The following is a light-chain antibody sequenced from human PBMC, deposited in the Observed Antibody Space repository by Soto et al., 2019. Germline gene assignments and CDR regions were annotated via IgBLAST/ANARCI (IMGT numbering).Light chain of an antibody. Sequence: QSVLTQPPSVSAAPGQKVTISCSGSSSNIGNDYVSWFQQLPGTAPKLLIYDNDKRPSGIPDRFSGSKSGTSATLGISGLQTGDEGDYYCGTWDRSLSVVVFGGGTKLTVL. V-gene: IGLV1-51*01. CDR2: DND. J-gene: IGLJ2*01. CDR1: SSNIGNDY. CDR3: GTWDRSLSVVV.